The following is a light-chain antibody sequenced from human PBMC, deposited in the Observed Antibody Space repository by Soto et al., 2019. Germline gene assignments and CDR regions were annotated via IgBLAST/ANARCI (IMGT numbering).Light chain of an antibody. CDR2: NSN. CDR3: AAWDDSLTGPV. Sequence: QSVLNQPPSASGTPGQTVIISCSGSRSDIGSNFVNWYQHLPGTAPKLLIYNSNQRPSGVPDRFSGSKSGTSASLAISGLQSEDEADYYCAAWDDSLTGPVFGTGTKVTVL. V-gene: IGLV1-44*01. J-gene: IGLJ1*01. CDR1: RSDIGSNF.